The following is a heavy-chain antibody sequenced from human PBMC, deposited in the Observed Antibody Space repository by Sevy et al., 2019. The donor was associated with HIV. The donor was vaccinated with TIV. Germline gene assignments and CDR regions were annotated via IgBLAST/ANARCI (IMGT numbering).Heavy chain of an antibody. CDR2: IGTVAET. J-gene: IGHJ3*02. D-gene: IGHD1-1*01. CDR1: GFTFSSYD. CDR3: ARGGSDAFDI. V-gene: IGHV3-13*01. Sequence: GGSLRLSCAASGFTFSSYDMHWVRQATGKSLEWVSAIGTVAETLYAASVKGRFTLSRDNAKNSLYLQMNSLRAGDTAVYYCARGGSDAFDIWGQGTMVTVSS.